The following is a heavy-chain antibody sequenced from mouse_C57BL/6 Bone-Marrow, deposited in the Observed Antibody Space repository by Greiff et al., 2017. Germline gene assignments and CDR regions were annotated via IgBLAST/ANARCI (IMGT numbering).Heavy chain of an antibody. CDR1: GFTFSDYG. CDR2: ISSGSSTI. V-gene: IGHV5-17*01. J-gene: IGHJ3*01. CDR3: ARHYYGSSFAY. D-gene: IGHD1-1*01. Sequence: EVNVVESGGGLVKPGGSLKLSCAASGFTFSDYGMHWVRQAPEKGLEWVAYISSGSSTIYYADTVKGRFTISRDNAKNTLFLQMTSLRSEDTAMYYCARHYYGSSFAYWGQGTLVTVSA.